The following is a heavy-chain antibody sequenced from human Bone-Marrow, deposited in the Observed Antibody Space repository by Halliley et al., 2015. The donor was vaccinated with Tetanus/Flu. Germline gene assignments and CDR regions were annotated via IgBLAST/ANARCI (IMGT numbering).Heavy chain of an antibody. D-gene: IGHD3-22*01. CDR2: IYYSGRT. Sequence: YIYYSGRTYYNPSLKSRVTISLDTSKDQFSLKLTSVTAADTAVYYCASNEDYYDGSGLSFDYWGQGTLVTVSS. CDR3: ASNEDYYDGSGLSFDY. V-gene: IGHV4-31*02. J-gene: IGHJ4*02.